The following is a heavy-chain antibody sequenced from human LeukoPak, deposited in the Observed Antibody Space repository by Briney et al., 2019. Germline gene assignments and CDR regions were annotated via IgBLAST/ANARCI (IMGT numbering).Heavy chain of an antibody. CDR1: GFSVSTFY. Sequence: GGSLRLSCAASGFSVSTFYMSWVRQAPGKGLEWVSVLYTAGPTYYADSVKGRFTISRDNSKNTLYLQMNSLRAEDTAVYYCARGGVLWFGELWENAFDIWGQGTMVTVSS. D-gene: IGHD3-10*01. J-gene: IGHJ3*02. CDR3: ARGGVLWFGELWENAFDI. V-gene: IGHV3-66*02. CDR2: LYTAGPT.